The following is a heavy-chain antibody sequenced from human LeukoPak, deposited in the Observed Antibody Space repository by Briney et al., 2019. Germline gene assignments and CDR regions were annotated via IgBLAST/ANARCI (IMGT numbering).Heavy chain of an antibody. Sequence: GASVKVSFKASGYTFTSYSISWVRQAPGPGLEWMGWISAYNGNTIYAQKVKGRVTMTTDTSTSTAYMELRSLKSDDTAVYYCARASYCSGGSCYSDYWGQGTLVTVSS. V-gene: IGHV1-18*01. CDR3: ARASYCSGGSCYSDY. J-gene: IGHJ4*02. CDR1: GYTFTSYS. D-gene: IGHD2-15*01. CDR2: ISAYNGNT.